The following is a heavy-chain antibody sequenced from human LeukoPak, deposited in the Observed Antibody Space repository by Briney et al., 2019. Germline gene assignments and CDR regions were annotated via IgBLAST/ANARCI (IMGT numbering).Heavy chain of an antibody. J-gene: IGHJ4*02. CDR2: IYSGGST. CDR3: ARENTGSYREFDY. D-gene: IGHD1-26*01. Sequence: SETLSLTCTVPGGSISSYYWSWIRQPAGKGLEWIGRIYSGGSTNYNPSLKSRVTMSVDSSNNQFSLKLSSVTAADTAVFYCARENTGSYREFDYWGQGTLVTVSS. V-gene: IGHV4-4*07. CDR1: GGSISSYY.